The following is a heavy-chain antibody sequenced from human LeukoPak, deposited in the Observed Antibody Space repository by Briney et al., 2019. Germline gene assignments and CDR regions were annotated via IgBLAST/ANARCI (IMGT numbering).Heavy chain of an antibody. J-gene: IGHJ4*02. CDR3: ARAVRLGQWLVKGGGY. D-gene: IGHD6-19*01. CDR1: GFTFSSYA. CDR2: ISYDGSNK. Sequence: GRSLRLSCAASGFTFSSYAMHWVRQAPGKGLEWVAVISYDGSNKYYADSVKGRFTISRDNSKNTLYLQMNSLRAEDTAVYYCARAVRLGQWLVKGGGYWGQGTLVTVSS. V-gene: IGHV3-30-3*01.